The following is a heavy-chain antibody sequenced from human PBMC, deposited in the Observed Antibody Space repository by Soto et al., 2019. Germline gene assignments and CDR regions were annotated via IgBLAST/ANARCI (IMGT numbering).Heavy chain of an antibody. CDR1: GYSFTSYW. V-gene: IGHV5-51*01. J-gene: IGHJ6*02. Sequence: RGESLKISCKGSGYSFTSYWIGWVRQMPGKGLEWMGIIYPGDSDTRYSPSFQGQVTISADKSISTAYLQWSSLKASDTAMYYCARMDAVALYYYYFGMDVWGQGTTVTVSS. D-gene: IGHD2-15*01. CDR2: IYPGDSDT. CDR3: ARMDAVALYYYYFGMDV.